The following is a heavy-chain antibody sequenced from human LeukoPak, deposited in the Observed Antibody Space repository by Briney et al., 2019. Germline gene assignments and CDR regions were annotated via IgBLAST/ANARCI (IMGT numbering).Heavy chain of an antibody. V-gene: IGHV3-11*06. CDR2: ISSSSNYI. J-gene: IGHJ3*02. Sequence: LSLTCTVSGGSISSGGYYWSWIRQHPGKGLEWVSSISSSSNYIYYADSVKGRFTISRDNAKNSLYLQMNSLRAEDTAVYYCAREIFGETDAFDIWGQGTMVTVSS. CDR1: GGSISSGGYY. D-gene: IGHD3-3*01. CDR3: AREIFGETDAFDI.